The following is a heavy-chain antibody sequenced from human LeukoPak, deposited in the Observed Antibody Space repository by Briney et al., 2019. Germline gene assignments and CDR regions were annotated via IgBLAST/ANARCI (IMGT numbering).Heavy chain of an antibody. CDR3: ACYYGSGSYYGA. D-gene: IGHD3-10*01. J-gene: IGHJ4*02. V-gene: IGHV3-21*01. CDR2: ISSSSSYI. Sequence: GGSLRLSCAASGFTFSSYSMNWVRQAPGKGLEWVSSISSSSSYIYYADSVKGRFTISRDNAKNSLYLQMNSLRAEDTAVYYCACYYGSGSYYGAWGQGTLVTVS. CDR1: GFTFSSYS.